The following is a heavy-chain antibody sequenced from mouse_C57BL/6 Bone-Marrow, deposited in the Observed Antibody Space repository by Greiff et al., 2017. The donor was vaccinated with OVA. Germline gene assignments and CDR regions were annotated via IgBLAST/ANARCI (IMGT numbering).Heavy chain of an antibody. Sequence: DVQLVESGGGLVKPGGSLKLSCAASGFTFSSYAMSWVRQTPEKRLEWVATISDGGSYTYYPDNVKGRFTISRDNAKNNLYLQMSHLKSEDTAMYYCARDRRGWWLPAWFADWGQGTLVTVSA. D-gene: IGHD2-3*01. CDR1: GFTFSSYA. CDR2: ISDGGSYT. J-gene: IGHJ3*01. V-gene: IGHV5-4*01. CDR3: ARDRRGWWLPAWFAD.